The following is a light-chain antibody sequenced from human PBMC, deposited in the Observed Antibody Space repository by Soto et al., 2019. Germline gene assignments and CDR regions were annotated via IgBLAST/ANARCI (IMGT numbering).Light chain of an antibody. CDR3: SSYTTHSTPV. Sequence: QSALTQPASVSGSPGQSITISCTGTSSDVGGYNYVSWYQQHPGKAPKLMIYDVNNRPSGVSSRFSGSKSANTASLTISGLQAEDEAHYYCSSYTTHSTPVFGGGTKLTVL. CDR1: SSDVGGYNY. CDR2: DVN. V-gene: IGLV2-14*01. J-gene: IGLJ2*01.